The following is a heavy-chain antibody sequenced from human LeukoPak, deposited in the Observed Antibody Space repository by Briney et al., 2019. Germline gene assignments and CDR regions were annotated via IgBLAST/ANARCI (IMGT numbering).Heavy chain of an antibody. V-gene: IGHV4-34*01. CDR1: GGSFSGYY. D-gene: IGHD3-9*01. J-gene: IGHJ6*03. Sequence: PSETLSLTCAVYGGSFSGYYWSWIRQPPGKGLEWMGEINHSGSTNYNPPLKSRGTISVDTSKDQFSLKVSSVTAADTAVYYCARGRGVRYTRIKDKNYYMDVWGKGTTVTVSS. CDR2: INHSGST. CDR3: ARGRGVRYTRIKDKNYYMDV.